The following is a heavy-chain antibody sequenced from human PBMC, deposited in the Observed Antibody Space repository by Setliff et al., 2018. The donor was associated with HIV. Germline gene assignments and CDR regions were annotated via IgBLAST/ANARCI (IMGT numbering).Heavy chain of an antibody. CDR1: SYSISSGYY. V-gene: IGHV4-38-2*01. J-gene: IGHJ4*02. CDR2: VFHSGDT. Sequence: SLTCAVSSYSISSGYYWGWIRQPPGKGLEWIGSVFHSGDTYYNPSLKSRVTISVDTSKNQFSLKLSSVTAADTAVYYCARSVYMVSFYFDYWGQGTLVTVSS. CDR3: ARSVYMVSFYFDY. D-gene: IGHD3-10*01.